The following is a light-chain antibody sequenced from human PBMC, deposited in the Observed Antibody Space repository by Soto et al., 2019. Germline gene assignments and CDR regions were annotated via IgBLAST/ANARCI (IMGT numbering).Light chain of an antibody. V-gene: IGLV1-40*01. CDR1: SSNIVACYD. Sequence: QSVLTQPPSVSGAPGQRVTISCTGSSSNIVACYDVHWYQQLPGTAPKLLIYGNSNRPSGVPDRFSGSKSGTSASLAITGLKAEDEADYYCRSYDSSLSGVVFGGGTTLTV. CDR3: RSYDSSLSGVV. J-gene: IGLJ2*01. CDR2: GNS.